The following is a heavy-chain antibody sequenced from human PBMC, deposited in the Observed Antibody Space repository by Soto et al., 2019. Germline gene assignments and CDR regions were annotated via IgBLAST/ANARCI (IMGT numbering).Heavy chain of an antibody. CDR2: IYSGGST. CDR3: XXXXXXXXXXXXI. V-gene: IGHV3-53*04. Sequence: APGKGLEWVSVIYSGGSTYYADSVKGRFTISRHNSKNTLYLQMNSLRAEDTAVYYCXXXXXXXXXXXXIWGQGTMVTVSS. J-gene: IGHJ3*02.